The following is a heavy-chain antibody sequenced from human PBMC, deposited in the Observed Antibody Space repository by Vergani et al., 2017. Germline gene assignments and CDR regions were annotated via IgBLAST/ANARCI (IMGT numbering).Heavy chain of an antibody. Sequence: EVQLVESGGGLVQPGRSLRLSCAASGFTFDDYAMHWVRQAPGKGLEWVSGISWNSGSIGYADSVKGRFTISRDNAKNSLYLQMNSLRAEDTALYYCAKDAXCSSTSCPSWFDPWGQGTLVTVSS. CDR3: AKDAXCSSTSCPSWFDP. V-gene: IGHV3-9*01. CDR2: ISWNSGSI. D-gene: IGHD2-2*01. J-gene: IGHJ5*02. CDR1: GFTFDDYA.